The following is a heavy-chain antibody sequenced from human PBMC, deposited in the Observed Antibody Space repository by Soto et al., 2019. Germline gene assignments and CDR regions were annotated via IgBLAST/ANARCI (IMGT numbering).Heavy chain of an antibody. D-gene: IGHD6-13*01. Sequence: EVQLVESGGGLVQPGGSLRLSCAASGFTFSNYWINWVRQAPGKGLEWVANIKEDGSQQYYVESVKGRFTISRDNAKNSVFLQMNSLRVEDTAVYYCLGAGAAATGRGQGTLVTVSS. V-gene: IGHV3-7*01. CDR2: IKEDGSQQ. J-gene: IGHJ4*02. CDR1: GFTFSNYW. CDR3: LGAGAAATG.